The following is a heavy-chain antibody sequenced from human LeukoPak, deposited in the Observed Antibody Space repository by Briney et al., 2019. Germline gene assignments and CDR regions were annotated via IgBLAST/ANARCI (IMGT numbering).Heavy chain of an antibody. J-gene: IGHJ4*02. V-gene: IGHV1-18*01. Sequence: ASVKVPCKASGYTFTSYGISWVRQAPGQGLEWMGWISAYNGNTNYAQKLQGRVTMTTDTSTSTAYMELRSLRSDDTAVYYCARGGTYYYDSSGYAFDYWGQGTLVTVSS. D-gene: IGHD3-22*01. CDR3: ARGGTYYYDSSGYAFDY. CDR2: ISAYNGNT. CDR1: GYTFTSYG.